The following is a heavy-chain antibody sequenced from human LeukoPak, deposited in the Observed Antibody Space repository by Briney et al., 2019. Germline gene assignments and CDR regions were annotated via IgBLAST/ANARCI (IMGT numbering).Heavy chain of an antibody. CDR1: GGSFSGYY. D-gene: IGHD3-10*01. CDR3: ARDRSDGSGSYYGLGNNWFDP. CDR2: IYHSGST. Sequence: SETLSLTCAVYGGSFSGYYWSWIRQPPGKGLEWIGSIYHSGSTYYNPSLKSRVTISVDTSKNQFSLKLSSVTAADTAVYYCARDRSDGSGSYYGLGNNWFDPWGRGTLVTVSS. J-gene: IGHJ5*02. V-gene: IGHV4-34*01.